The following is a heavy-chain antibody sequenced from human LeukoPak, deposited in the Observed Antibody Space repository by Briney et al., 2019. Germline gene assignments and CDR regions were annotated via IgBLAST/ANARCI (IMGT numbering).Heavy chain of an antibody. CDR3: ARGMAYCGGDCPGYFQH. D-gene: IGHD2-21*02. J-gene: IGHJ1*01. CDR1: GGSFSGYY. CDR2: INHSGST. V-gene: IGHV4-34*01. Sequence: SETLSLTCAVYGGSFSGYYWSWIRPPPGKGLEWGGEINHSGSTNYNPSLKSRVTISVDTSKNQFSLKLSSVTAADTAVYYCARGMAYCGGDCPGYFQHWGEATLVSVSS.